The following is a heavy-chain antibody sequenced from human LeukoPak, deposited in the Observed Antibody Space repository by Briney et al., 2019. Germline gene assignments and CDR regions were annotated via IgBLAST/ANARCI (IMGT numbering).Heavy chain of an antibody. J-gene: IGHJ4*02. Sequence: SEALSLTCTVSGGSISSSSYYWGWIRQPPGKGLEWIGSIYYSGSTYYNPSLKSRVTISVDTSKNQFSLKLSSVTAADTAVYYCARKKHTGFDYWGQGTLVTVSS. CDR2: IYYSGST. D-gene: IGHD2-8*02. CDR3: ARKKHTGFDY. V-gene: IGHV4-39*07. CDR1: GGSISSSSYY.